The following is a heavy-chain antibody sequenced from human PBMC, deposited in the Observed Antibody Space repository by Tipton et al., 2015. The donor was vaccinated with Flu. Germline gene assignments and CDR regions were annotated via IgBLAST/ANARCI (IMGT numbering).Heavy chain of an antibody. Sequence: LRLSCTVSGGSISSYYWSWIRQPPGKGLEWIGYIYYSGSTNYNPSLKSRVTISVDTSKNQFSLKLSSVTAADTAVYYCAEGYCSGGSRYLSYWGQGTLVTVSS. CDR1: GGSISSYY. V-gene: IGHV4-59*01. J-gene: IGHJ4*02. CDR3: AEGYCSGGSRYLSY. D-gene: IGHD2-15*01. CDR2: IYYSGST.